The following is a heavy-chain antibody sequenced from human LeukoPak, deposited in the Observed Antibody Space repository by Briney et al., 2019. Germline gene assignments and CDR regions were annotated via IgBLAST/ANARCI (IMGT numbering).Heavy chain of an antibody. CDR2: ISNDGDRQ. CDR1: GFPFSTSA. Sequence: PGGSLRLSCAASGFPFSTSAMYWVRQAPGKGLERVAAISNDGDRQHYAESVKGRFTISRDNSKDTLLLQMDSLRVDDAALYYCARSGYGSSSYLDYWGQGTLVTDSS. J-gene: IGHJ4*02. D-gene: IGHD6-6*01. V-gene: IGHV3-30*04. CDR3: ARSGYGSSSYLDY.